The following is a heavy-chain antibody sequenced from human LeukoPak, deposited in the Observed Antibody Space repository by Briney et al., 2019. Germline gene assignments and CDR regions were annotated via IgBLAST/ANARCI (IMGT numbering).Heavy chain of an antibody. CDR2: INHSGST. J-gene: IGHJ5*02. V-gene: IGHV4-34*01. D-gene: IGHD1-26*01. CDR3: ATASGEGSLSVLGRSNWFDP. Sequence: SETLSLTCAVYGGSFSGYYWSWIRQPPGKGREWIGEINHSGSTNYNPSLKSRVTISVDTSKNQFSLKLSSVTAADTAVYYCATASGEGSLSVLGRSNWFDPWGQGTLVTVSS. CDR1: GGSFSGYY.